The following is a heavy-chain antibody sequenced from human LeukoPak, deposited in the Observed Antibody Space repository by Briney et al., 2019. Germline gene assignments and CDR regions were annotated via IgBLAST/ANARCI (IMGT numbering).Heavy chain of an antibody. Sequence: SETLSLTCTVSGGSIFSSNSYWGWIRQPPGKGLEWIGSIYYSGNTYYNASLKSRVTISVDTSKNQFSLKLNSVTAADTAVYYCARGKEVITMLRGLKPGYYFDYWGQGTLVTVSS. J-gene: IGHJ4*02. CDR3: ARGKEVITMLRGLKPGYYFDY. D-gene: IGHD3-10*01. V-gene: IGHV4-39*07. CDR1: GGSIFSSNSY. CDR2: IYYSGNT.